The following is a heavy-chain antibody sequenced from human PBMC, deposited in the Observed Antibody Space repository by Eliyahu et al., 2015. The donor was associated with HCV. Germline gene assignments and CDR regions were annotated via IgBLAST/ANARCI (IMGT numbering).Heavy chain of an antibody. CDR1: GDTLNTYX. CDR2: MSLYNGKT. Sequence: QIQLVQSGDEVKKPGASVQXSCRASGDTLNTYXVSWVRQAPGQGLEWVAWMSLYNGKTYYXQKIQDRVTMTTDTSTNTAYLEMRSLTSGDTGVYYCARGGRRTTLDTNYYGLEVWGQGTTVTVSS. V-gene: IGHV1-18*01. D-gene: IGHD3/OR15-3a*01. CDR3: ARGGRRTTLDTNYYGLEV. J-gene: IGHJ6*02.